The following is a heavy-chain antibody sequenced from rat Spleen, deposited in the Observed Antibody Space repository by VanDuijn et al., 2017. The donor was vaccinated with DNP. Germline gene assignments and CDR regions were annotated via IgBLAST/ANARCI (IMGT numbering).Heavy chain of an antibody. CDR2: ISYDGGST. Sequence: EVQLVESGGGFVRPGRSLKLSCAASGFTFSDYNMAWVRQAPKKDLEWVAAISYDGGSTYYRDSVKGRFTISRDNAKTTLYLQMDSLRSEDTATYYCARDSGYWYFDFWGPGTMVTVSS. CDR3: ARDSGYWYFDF. CDR1: GFTFSDYN. J-gene: IGHJ1*01. V-gene: IGHV5-7*01. D-gene: IGHD4-3*01.